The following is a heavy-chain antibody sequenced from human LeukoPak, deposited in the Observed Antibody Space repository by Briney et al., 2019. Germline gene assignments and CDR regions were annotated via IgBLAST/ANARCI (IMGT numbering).Heavy chain of an antibody. D-gene: IGHD2-21*01. J-gene: IGHJ6*03. Sequence: ASVKVSCKASGYTFTSYYMHWVRQAPGQGLEWMGIINPSGGSTSYAQKFQGRVTLTRDMSTSTVYMELRSLRSDDTAVYYCARDSRDSTYYMDVWDKGTTVTVSS. CDR2: INPSGGST. CDR1: GYTFTSYY. V-gene: IGHV1-46*01. CDR3: ARDSRDSTYYMDV.